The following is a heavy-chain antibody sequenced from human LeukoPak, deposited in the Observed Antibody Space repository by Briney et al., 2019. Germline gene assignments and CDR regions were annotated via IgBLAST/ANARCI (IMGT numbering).Heavy chain of an antibody. CDR2: IYYSGST. CDR1: GGSISSSSYY. J-gene: IGHJ3*02. CDR3: ARDVSGGDAFDI. V-gene: IGHV4-39*07. D-gene: IGHD3-16*01. Sequence: SETLSLTCTVSGGSISSSSYYWGWIRQPPGKGLEWIGSIYYSGSTYYNPSLKSRVTISVDTSKNQFSLKLSSVTAADTAVYYCARDVSGGDAFDIWGQGTMVTVSS.